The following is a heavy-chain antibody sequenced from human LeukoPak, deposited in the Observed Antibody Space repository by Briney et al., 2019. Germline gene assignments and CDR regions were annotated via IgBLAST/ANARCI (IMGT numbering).Heavy chain of an antibody. D-gene: IGHD6-25*01. CDR1: GFTFSFYG. CDR2: IRYDGSNK. CDR3: ATVHDSSDDY. Sequence: GGSLRLSCAASGFTFSFYGMHWVRQAPGKGLEWVTFIRYDGSNKYYADSVKGRFTISRDNSKNTLYLQMNSLRAEDTAVYYYATVHDSSDDYWGQGTLVTVSS. J-gene: IGHJ4*02. V-gene: IGHV3-30*02.